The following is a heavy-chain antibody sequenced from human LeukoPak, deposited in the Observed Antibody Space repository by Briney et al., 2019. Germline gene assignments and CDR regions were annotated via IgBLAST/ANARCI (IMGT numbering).Heavy chain of an antibody. CDR3: AKSPTVDAAFDI. J-gene: IGHJ3*02. Sequence: PGGSLRLSCAASGFTFSSFSLNWVRQAPGKGLVWVSRINSDGSSTSYADSVKGRFTISRDNAKNTLYLQMNSLRAEDTAVYYCAKSPTVDAAFDIWGQGTMVTVSS. V-gene: IGHV3-74*01. D-gene: IGHD4-23*01. CDR2: INSDGSST. CDR1: GFTFSSFS.